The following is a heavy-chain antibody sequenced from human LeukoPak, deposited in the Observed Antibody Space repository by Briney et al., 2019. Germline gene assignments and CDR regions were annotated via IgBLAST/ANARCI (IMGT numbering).Heavy chain of an antibody. V-gene: IGHV3-30*18. CDR3: AKAAYQLLGPYYYYGMDV. CDR1: GFTFSSYG. CDR2: ISYDGSNK. Sequence: GGSLRLSCAASGFTFSSYGMHWVRQAPGKGLEWVAVISYDGSNKYYADSVKGRFTISRDNSKNTLCLQMNSLRAEDTAVYYCAKAAYQLLGPYYYYGMDVWGQGTTVTVSS. D-gene: IGHD2-2*01. J-gene: IGHJ6*02.